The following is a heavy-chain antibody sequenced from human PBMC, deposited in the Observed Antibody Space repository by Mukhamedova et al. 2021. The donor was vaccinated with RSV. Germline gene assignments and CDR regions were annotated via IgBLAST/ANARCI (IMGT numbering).Heavy chain of an antibody. J-gene: IGHJ3*02. Sequence: GRFTISRDNAKNSMYLEMNSLRAEDTAVYYCASVRGGYCRSTTCSDAFDIWGQGTMVTVSS. CDR3: ASVRGGYCRSTTCSDAFDI. V-gene: IGHV3-11*06. D-gene: IGHD2-2*01.